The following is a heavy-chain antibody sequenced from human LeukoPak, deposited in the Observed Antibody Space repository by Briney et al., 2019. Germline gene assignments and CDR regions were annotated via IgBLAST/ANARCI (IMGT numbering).Heavy chain of an antibody. Sequence: PSETLSLTCTVSGGSISSYYWSWIRQPPGKGLEWIGYIYYSGSTNYNPSLKSRVTISVDTSKNQFSLKLSSVTAADTAVYYCARVGVGYCSSTSCRRYYYYYGMDVWGQGTTVTVSS. D-gene: IGHD2-2*01. CDR1: GGSISSYY. V-gene: IGHV4-59*12. CDR2: IYYSGST. CDR3: ARVGVGYCSSTSCRRYYYYYGMDV. J-gene: IGHJ6*02.